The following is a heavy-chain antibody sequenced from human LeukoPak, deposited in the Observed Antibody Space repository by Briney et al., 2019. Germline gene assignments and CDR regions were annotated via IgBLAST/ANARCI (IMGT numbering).Heavy chain of an antibody. J-gene: IGHJ4*02. CDR1: GGYIGSYY. CDR3: ASGLMVYAMTD. Sequence: SETLSLTCTVSGGYIGSYYWTWIRQPPGRGLECIGNIYYSGSTYYNPSLKSRVTISVDTSKNQFSLKLSSVTAADTAVYYCASGLMVYAMTDWGQGTLVTVSS. V-gene: IGHV4-59*01. D-gene: IGHD2-8*01. CDR2: IYYSGST.